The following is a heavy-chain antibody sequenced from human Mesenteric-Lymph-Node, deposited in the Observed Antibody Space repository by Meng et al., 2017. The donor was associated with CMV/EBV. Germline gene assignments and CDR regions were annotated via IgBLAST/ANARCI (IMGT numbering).Heavy chain of an antibody. V-gene: IGHV3-11*01. CDR1: GFTFSDYY. D-gene: IGHD3-9*01. CDR3: AREDILTGYDAFDI. Sequence: YGFTFSDYYMSWIRQAPGKGLEWVSYISSSGSTIYYADSVKGRFTISRDNAKNSLYLQMNSLRAEDTAVYYCAREDILTGYDAFDIWGQGTMVTVSS. CDR2: ISSSGSTI. J-gene: IGHJ3*02.